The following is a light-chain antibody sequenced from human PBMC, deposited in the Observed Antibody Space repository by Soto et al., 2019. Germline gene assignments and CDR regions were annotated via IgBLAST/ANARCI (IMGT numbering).Light chain of an antibody. CDR3: QQYGDSPPNT. Sequence: EIVLTQSPGTLSLSPGERATLSCRASQSVSSTYLAWYQQKPGQAPRLVIYGTSSRATGIPDRFSGSGSGTDFILTISRLEPEDFAVYYCQQYGDSPPNTFGQGTKLAIK. V-gene: IGKV3-20*01. CDR1: QSVSSTY. CDR2: GTS. J-gene: IGKJ2*01.